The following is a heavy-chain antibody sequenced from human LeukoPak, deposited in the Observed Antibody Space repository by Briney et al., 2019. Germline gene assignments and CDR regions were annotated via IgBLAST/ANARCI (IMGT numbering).Heavy chain of an antibody. V-gene: IGHV4-61*02. CDR2: IYTSGST. Sequence: SETLSLTCTVSGGSISSGSYHWSWIRQPAGKGLEWIGRIYTSGSTNYNPSLKSRVTISVDTSKNQFSLKLSSVTAADTAVYYCARDRGWELLYYFDYWGQGTLVTVSS. J-gene: IGHJ4*02. CDR1: GGSISSGSYH. CDR3: ARDRGWELLYYFDY. D-gene: IGHD1-26*01.